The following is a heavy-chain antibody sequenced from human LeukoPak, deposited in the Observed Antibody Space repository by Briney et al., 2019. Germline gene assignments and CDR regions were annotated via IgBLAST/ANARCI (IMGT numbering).Heavy chain of an antibody. D-gene: IGHD6-13*01. Sequence: ASVKVSCKASGYTFNSYGISWVRQAPGQGLEWMGWISGYNGNTNYVQKFQGRVTMTTDTSTSTLYMELRSLRSDDTAVYYCARAGIAAVSRYYYYMDVWGKGTTVTVSS. CDR1: GYTFNSYG. V-gene: IGHV1-18*01. CDR2: ISGYNGNT. J-gene: IGHJ6*03. CDR3: ARAGIAAVSRYYYYMDV.